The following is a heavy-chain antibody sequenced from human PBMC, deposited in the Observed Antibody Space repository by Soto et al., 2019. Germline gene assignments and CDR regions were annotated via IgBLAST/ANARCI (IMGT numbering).Heavy chain of an antibody. V-gene: IGHV4-61*01. Sequence: QVQLQESGPGLVKPSETLSLTCTVSGGSVSSGSYYWSWMRQPPGKGLEWIGYIYYSGSTNYNPSLESRVTIAVDPSKNPFSLRLCSVTAADTAIYYCARLEVGRRYFFDFWGQGTLVTVSS. D-gene: IGHD1-1*01. CDR2: IYYSGST. CDR3: ARLEVGRRYFFDF. CDR1: GGSVSSGSYY. J-gene: IGHJ4*02.